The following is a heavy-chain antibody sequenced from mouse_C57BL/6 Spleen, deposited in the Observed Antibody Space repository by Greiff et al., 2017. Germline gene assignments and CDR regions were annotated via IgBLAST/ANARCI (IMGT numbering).Heavy chain of an antibody. J-gene: IGHJ2*01. CDR1: GYTFTSYW. V-gene: IGHV1-55*01. Sequence: VQLQQPGAELVKPGASVKLSCKASGYTFTSYWITWVKQRPGQGLEWIGDIYPGSGSTNYNEKFKSKATLTVDTSSSTAYMQLSSLTSEDYAVYYCARYTTVVSTLDYWGQGTTLTVSS. CDR2: IYPGSGST. D-gene: IGHD1-1*01. CDR3: ARYTTVVSTLDY.